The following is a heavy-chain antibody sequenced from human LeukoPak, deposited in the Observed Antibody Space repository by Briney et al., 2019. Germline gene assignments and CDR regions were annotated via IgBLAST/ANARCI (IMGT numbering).Heavy chain of an antibody. CDR3: MREVGSINWYAY. J-gene: IGHJ5*01. CDR1: GYTFSDYY. V-gene: IGHV1-2*02. D-gene: IGHD6-13*01. CDR2: INPNSGGT. Sequence: GASVKVSCKASGYTFSDYYMHWVRQAPGQGLERIGWINPNSGGTKYAQKFQGRVTMTRDTSISTAYIEVSRLRSDDTAVYYCMREVGSINWYAYWGQGTLVTVSS.